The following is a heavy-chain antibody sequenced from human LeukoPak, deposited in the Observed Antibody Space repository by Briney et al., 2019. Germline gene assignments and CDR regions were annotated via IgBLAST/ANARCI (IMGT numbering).Heavy chain of an antibody. CDR3: VRIPNSANFPNWFDP. J-gene: IGHJ5*02. V-gene: IGHV3-21*01. Sequence: NPGGSLRLSCAASGFTFSTYTMNWVRQAPGKGLEWVSSIISSSSYIYYADSVKGRFTLSRDNAKNSLYLQMNSLRAEDTAVYYCVRIPNSANFPNWFDPWGQGTLVTVSS. D-gene: IGHD4/OR15-4a*01. CDR2: IISSSSYI. CDR1: GFTFSTYT.